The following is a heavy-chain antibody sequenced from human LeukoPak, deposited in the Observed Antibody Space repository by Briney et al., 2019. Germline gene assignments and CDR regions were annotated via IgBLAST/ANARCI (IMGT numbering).Heavy chain of an antibody. CDR3: ARDGYCSSTSCYTGFDY. D-gene: IGHD2-2*02. CDR1: GYTFTSYY. Sequence: ASVKVSCTASGYTFTSYYMHWVRQAPGQGLEWMGIINPSGGSTSYAQKFQGRVTMTRDTSTSTVYMELSSLRSEDTAVYYCARDGYCSSTSCYTGFDYWGQGTLVTVSS. J-gene: IGHJ4*02. CDR2: INPSGGST. V-gene: IGHV1-46*01.